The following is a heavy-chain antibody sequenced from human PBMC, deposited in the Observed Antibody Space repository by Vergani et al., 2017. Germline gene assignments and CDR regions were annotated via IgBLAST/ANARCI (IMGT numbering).Heavy chain of an antibody. Sequence: EVQLVQSGAEVKKPGESLKISCKGSGYSFTSYWIGWVRQMPGKGLEWMGIIYPGDSDTRYSPSFQGQVTISADKSISTAYLQWSSLKAADTARYYGARLDSGYDSVWSAGWFDPWGQGTLVTVSS. V-gene: IGHV5-51*01. J-gene: IGHJ5*02. CDR1: GYSFTSYW. CDR2: IYPGDSDT. CDR3: ARLDSGYDSVWSAGWFDP. D-gene: IGHD5-12*01.